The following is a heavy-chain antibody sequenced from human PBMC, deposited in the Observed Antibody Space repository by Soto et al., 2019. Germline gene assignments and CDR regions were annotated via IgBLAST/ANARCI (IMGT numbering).Heavy chain of an antibody. CDR3: ARTSITIFGVDFYYYYGMDV. Sequence: SETLSLTCTVSGGSISSSSYYWGWIRQPPGKGLEWIGSIYYSGSTYYNPSLKSRVTISVDTSKNQFSLKLSSVTAADTAVYYCARTSITIFGVDFYYYYGMDVWGQGTTVTVSS. CDR2: IYYSGST. J-gene: IGHJ6*02. CDR1: GGSISSSSYY. V-gene: IGHV4-39*01. D-gene: IGHD3-3*01.